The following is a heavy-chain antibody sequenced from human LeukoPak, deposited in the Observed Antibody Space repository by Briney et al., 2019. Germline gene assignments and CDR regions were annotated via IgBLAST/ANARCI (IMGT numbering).Heavy chain of an antibody. Sequence: PSETLSLTCTVSGASIISANYYWNWIRQPPGKGLEWIGNIYYSGSTHSNPSLKSRVTISVDTSKNQFSLKLSSVTAADTAVYYCARGPLRSGYYRPNWFDPWGQGTLVTVSS. J-gene: IGHJ5*02. CDR1: GASIISANYY. V-gene: IGHV4-39*07. CDR2: IYYSGST. D-gene: IGHD3-3*01. CDR3: ARGPLRSGYYRPNWFDP.